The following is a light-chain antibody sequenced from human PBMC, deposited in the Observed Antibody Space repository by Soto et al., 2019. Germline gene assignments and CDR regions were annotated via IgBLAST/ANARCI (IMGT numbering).Light chain of an antibody. CDR2: EVS. V-gene: IGLV2-8*01. CDR1: STDVGGYNY. CDR3: SSYAGTSNHYV. J-gene: IGLJ1*01. Sequence: QSVLTQPPSASGSAGQSVTSSCTGTSTDVGGYNYVSWYQQHPGKAPKLMIYEVSKRPSGVPDRFSGSKSGNTASLTVSGLQAEDEAVFYCSSYAGTSNHYVCGPGTNHPVL.